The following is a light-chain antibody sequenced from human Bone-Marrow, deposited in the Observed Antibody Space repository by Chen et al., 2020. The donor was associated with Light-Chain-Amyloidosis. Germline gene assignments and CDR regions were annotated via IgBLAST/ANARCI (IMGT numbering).Light chain of an antibody. J-gene: IGKJ1*01. CDR3: QQYNSYSPT. Sequence: DTQMTQSPSTLSASVGDRVTITCRASQSISSWLGWYQQKPGRAPKLLNYDATSLESGVPSRFSGSQSGTEFTLTISRLQPDDFATYYCQQYNSYSPTFGQGTKVEIK. CDR1: QSISSW. CDR2: DAT. V-gene: IGKV1-5*01.